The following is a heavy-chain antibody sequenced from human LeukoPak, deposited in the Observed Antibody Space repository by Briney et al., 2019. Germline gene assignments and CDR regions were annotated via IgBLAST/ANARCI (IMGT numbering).Heavy chain of an antibody. D-gene: IGHD5-18*01. CDR3: ARGSGYVRPYFDY. V-gene: IGHV4-39*07. J-gene: IGHJ4*02. CDR1: GDSISSNSHY. CDR2: IYYSGST. Sequence: SETLSLTCTVSGDSISSNSHYWAWIRQPPGKGLEWIGSIYYSGSTNYNPSLKSRVTISVDTSKNQFSLKLSSVIAADTAVYYCARGSGYVRPYFDYWGQGTLVTVSS.